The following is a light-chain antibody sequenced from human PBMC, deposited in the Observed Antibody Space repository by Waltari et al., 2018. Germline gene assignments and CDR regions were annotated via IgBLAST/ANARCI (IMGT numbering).Light chain of an antibody. Sequence: EIAMTQSPATLSVSPGASATLSCRASKSVDTHLAWYQQRPGQAPRLLVYGASHRAAGVPPRFSGSGSGTEFTLTITSVQSDDFVIYFCQHYDNWPFTFGPGTKVDLK. J-gene: IGKJ3*01. CDR3: QHYDNWPFT. CDR2: GAS. CDR1: KSVDTH. V-gene: IGKV3-15*01.